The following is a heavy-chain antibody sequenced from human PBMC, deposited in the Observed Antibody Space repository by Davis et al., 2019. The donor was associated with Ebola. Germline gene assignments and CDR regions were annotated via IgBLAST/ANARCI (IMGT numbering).Heavy chain of an antibody. J-gene: IGHJ4*02. V-gene: IGHV4-59*12. CDR1: GGSISSYY. CDR3: ARRWYYDSSGIFDY. CDR2: IYYSGST. Sequence: MPSETLSLTCTVSGGSISSYYWSWIRQPPGKGLEWIGYIYYSGSTNYNPSLKSRVTISVDTSKNQFSLKLSSVTAADTAVYYCARRWYYDSSGIFDYWGQGTLVTVSS. D-gene: IGHD3-22*01.